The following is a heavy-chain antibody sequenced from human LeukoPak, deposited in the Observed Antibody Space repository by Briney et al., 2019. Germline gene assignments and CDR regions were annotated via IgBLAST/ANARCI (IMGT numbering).Heavy chain of an antibody. V-gene: IGHV3-30-3*01. Sequence: GGSLRLSCAASGFTFSSYAMHWVRQAPGKGLEWVAVISYDGSNKYYADSVKGRFTISRDNSKNTLYLQMNSLSAEDTAVYYCAREWYCSSTSCYMSDAFDIWGQGTMVTVSS. CDR3: AREWYCSSTSCYMSDAFDI. J-gene: IGHJ3*02. CDR1: GFTFSSYA. CDR2: ISYDGSNK. D-gene: IGHD2-2*02.